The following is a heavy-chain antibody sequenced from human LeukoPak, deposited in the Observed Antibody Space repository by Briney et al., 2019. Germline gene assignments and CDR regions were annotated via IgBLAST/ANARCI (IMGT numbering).Heavy chain of an antibody. CDR1: GGSLSSSSYY. Sequence: PSETLSLTCTVSGGSLSSSSYYWGWVRQPPGRGMEWIGSIYYSGSTYYNPSLKSRVTIYVETSKNKFSLKRSYVTAADRGGDSGATLGYYDILTGTYWGQGTLVTVSS. V-gene: IGHV4-39*01. D-gene: IGHD3-9*01. J-gene: IGHJ4*02. CDR2: IYYSGST. CDR3: ATLGYYDILTGTY.